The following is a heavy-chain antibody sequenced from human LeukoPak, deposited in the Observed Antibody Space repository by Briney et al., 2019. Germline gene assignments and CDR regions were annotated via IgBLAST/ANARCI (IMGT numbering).Heavy chain of an antibody. J-gene: IGHJ4*02. CDR3: ARGGMVTIFGVADY. CDR2: ISSSSSYI. D-gene: IGHD3-3*01. V-gene: IGHV3-21*01. CDR1: GFTFSSYS. Sequence: GGSLRLSCAASGFTFSSYSMNWVRQAPGKGLEWVSSISSSSSYIYYADSVNGRFTISRDNAKNSLYLQMNSLRAEDTAVYYCARGGMVTIFGVADYWGQGTLVTVSS.